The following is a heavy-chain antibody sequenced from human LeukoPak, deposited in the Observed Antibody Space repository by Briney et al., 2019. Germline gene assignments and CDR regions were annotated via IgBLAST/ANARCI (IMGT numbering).Heavy chain of an antibody. CDR3: AREVEAGNGWFDP. CDR2: IYTSGST. J-gene: IGHJ5*02. D-gene: IGHD6-19*01. Sequence: SSETLSLTCTVSGGPISSYYWSWIRQPAGKGLEWIGRIYTSGSTNYNPSLKSRVIMSVDTSKNQFSLKLNSVTAADTAVYYCAREVEAGNGWFDPWGQGTLVTVYS. CDR1: GGPISSYY. V-gene: IGHV4-4*07.